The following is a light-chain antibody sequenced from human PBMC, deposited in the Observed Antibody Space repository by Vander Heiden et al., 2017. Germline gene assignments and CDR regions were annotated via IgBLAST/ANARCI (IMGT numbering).Light chain of an antibody. V-gene: IGKV4-1*01. CDR3: QQDDSTLYT. Sequence: DIVMTQSPDSLAVSLGERATINCKSSQSVLYSSNNKNYLAWYQQKPGQPPKLLIYWASTRESGVPDRFSGSGSGTDFTLTISSLQAEDVAVYYCQQDDSTLYTIGQGTKLEIK. J-gene: IGKJ2*01. CDR2: WAS. CDR1: QSVLYSSNNKNY.